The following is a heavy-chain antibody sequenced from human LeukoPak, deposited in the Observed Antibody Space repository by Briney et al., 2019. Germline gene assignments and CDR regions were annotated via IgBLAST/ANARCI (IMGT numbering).Heavy chain of an antibody. Sequence: SVKVSCKASEGSFSNYAITWVRQAPGQGLEWMGRIIPIFGATTYAQKFQGRVTITADMGSSTAYLELTGLTSEDTALYFCAKQGAVRQDYYMDVWGNGTTVIVSS. CDR1: EGSFSNYA. J-gene: IGHJ6*03. V-gene: IGHV1-69*06. CDR3: AKQGAVRQDYYMDV. CDR2: IIPIFGAT. D-gene: IGHD3-16*01.